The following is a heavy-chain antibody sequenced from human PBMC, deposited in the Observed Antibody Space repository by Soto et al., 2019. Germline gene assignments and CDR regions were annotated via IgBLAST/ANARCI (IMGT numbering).Heavy chain of an antibody. CDR2: AYSGGDT. J-gene: IGHJ2*01. Sequence: EVQLVETGGALVQPGGSLSLSCAVSGFVVSNVYMSWVRQAPGERLEWISVAYSGGDTYYADSVKGRFAISRDNSKNRVYLQMRRLRPDDTAVYYCALTTSWFDWYFDTWGRGTLITVSS. CDR1: GFVVSNVY. CDR3: ALTTSWFDWYFDT. D-gene: IGHD3-10*01. V-gene: IGHV3-53*02.